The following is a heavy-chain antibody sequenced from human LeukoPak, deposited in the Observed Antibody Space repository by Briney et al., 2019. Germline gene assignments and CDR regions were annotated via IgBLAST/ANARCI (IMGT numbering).Heavy chain of an antibody. J-gene: IGHJ4*02. CDR3: AREASSGWYRY. V-gene: IGHV1-46*01. D-gene: IGHD6-19*01. CDR2: INPSGGST. Sequence: AASVKVSCKASGYTFTSYYMHWVRQAPGQGLEWMGIINPSGGSTSYAQKFQGRVTMTRDTSTSTVYMELSSLRSDDTAVYYCAREASSGWYRYWGQGTLVTVSS. CDR1: GYTFTSYY.